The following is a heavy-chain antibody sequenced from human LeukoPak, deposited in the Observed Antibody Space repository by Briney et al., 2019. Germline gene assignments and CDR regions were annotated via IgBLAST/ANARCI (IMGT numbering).Heavy chain of an antibody. J-gene: IGHJ4*02. CDR2: IIPILGIA. CDR3: ARDLESYYYGSGSYPTGY. D-gene: IGHD3-10*01. Sequence: SVKVSCKASGYTFTSYYMHWVRQAPGQGLEWMGRIIPILGIANYAQKFQGRVTITADKSTSTAYMELSSLRSEDTAVYYCARDLESYYYGSGSYPTGYWGQGTLVTVSS. V-gene: IGHV1-69*04. CDR1: GYTFTSYY.